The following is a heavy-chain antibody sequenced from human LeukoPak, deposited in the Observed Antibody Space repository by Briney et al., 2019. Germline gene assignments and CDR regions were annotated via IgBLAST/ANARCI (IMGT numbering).Heavy chain of an antibody. CDR2: FDPEDGET. D-gene: IGHD5-12*01. Sequence: GASVKVSCKVSGYTLTELSMHWVRQAPGKGREWMGGFDPEDGETIYAQKFQGRVTMTEDTSTDTAYMELSSLRSEDTAVYYCATVGPGYGKYYFDYWGQGTLVTVSS. V-gene: IGHV1-24*01. CDR3: ATVGPGYGKYYFDY. CDR1: GYTLTELS. J-gene: IGHJ4*02.